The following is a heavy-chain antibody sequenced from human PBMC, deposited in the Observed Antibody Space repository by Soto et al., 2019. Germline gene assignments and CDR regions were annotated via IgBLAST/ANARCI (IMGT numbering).Heavy chain of an antibody. CDR2: MTPHSGKT. CDR1: GYTFSNYG. J-gene: IGHJ4*02. CDR3: ARGWEVPAATFDS. D-gene: IGHD2-2*01. Sequence: QVQLVQSGAEVKKPGASVKVSCKASGYTFSNYGINWVRQAPGQGLEWMGWMTPHSGKTGYAPKFQGRVTMTRDTSISTAYMELSSLRSEDTAVYFCARGWEVPAATFDSWGQGTLVTVSS. V-gene: IGHV1-8*02.